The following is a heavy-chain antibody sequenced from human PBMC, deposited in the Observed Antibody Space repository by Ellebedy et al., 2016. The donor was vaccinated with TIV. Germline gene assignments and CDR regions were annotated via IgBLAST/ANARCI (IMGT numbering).Heavy chain of an antibody. V-gene: IGHV3-7*03. CDR1: GFTFTTYW. D-gene: IGHD5-12*01. Sequence: GESLKISCAASGFTFTTYWMSWVRQAPGKGLEWVANMNQVGSEKYYVDSVKGRLTISRDNAQNSLYLHMNNLRAEDTAVYYCARDPNSPGDTGYGDYWGQGVVVTVST. J-gene: IGHJ4*02. CDR3: ARDPNSPGDTGYGDY. CDR2: MNQVGSEK.